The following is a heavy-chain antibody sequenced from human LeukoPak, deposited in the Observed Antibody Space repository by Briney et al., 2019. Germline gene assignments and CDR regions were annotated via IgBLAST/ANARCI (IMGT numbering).Heavy chain of an antibody. Sequence: QPGGSLRLSCAASGFTFSSYAMHWVRQAPGKGLEYVSAISSNGGSTYYADSVKGRFTISRDNAKNSLYLQMNSLRVEDTALYHCARGLSYSASLDDAFDIWGQGTMVTVSS. CDR3: ARGLSYSASLDDAFDI. D-gene: IGHD1-26*01. V-gene: IGHV3-64*02. CDR1: GFTFSSYA. J-gene: IGHJ3*02. CDR2: ISSNGGST.